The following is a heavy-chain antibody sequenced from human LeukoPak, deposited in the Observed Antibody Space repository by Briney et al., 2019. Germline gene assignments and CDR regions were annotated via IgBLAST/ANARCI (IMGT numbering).Heavy chain of an antibody. V-gene: IGHV1-46*01. CDR3: ARGSPKYINSWFDS. D-gene: IGHD2/OR15-2a*01. J-gene: IGHJ5*01. CDR1: GYTFTSYY. CDR2: INPSGGST. Sequence: VASVKVSCKASGYTFTSYYMHWVRQTPGQGLEWVGIINPSGGSTDSAQKFQGRVTMTRDTSTSTVYMELRGLRSEDTAVYYCARGSPKYINSWFDSWGQGTLVSVSS.